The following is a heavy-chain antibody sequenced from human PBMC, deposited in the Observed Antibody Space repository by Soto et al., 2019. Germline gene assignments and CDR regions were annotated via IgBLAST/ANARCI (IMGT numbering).Heavy chain of an antibody. J-gene: IGHJ3*02. D-gene: IGHD2-15*01. CDR3: ARDIVVVVAATPGGDAFDI. CDR2: ISAYNGNT. V-gene: IGHV1-18*01. CDR1: GYTFTSYG. Sequence: ASVKVSCKASGYTFTSYGISWVRQAPGQGLEWMGWISAYNGNTNYAQKLQGRVTMTTDTSTSTAYMELRSLRSDDTAVYYCARDIVVVVAATPGGDAFDIWGQGTMVTVSS.